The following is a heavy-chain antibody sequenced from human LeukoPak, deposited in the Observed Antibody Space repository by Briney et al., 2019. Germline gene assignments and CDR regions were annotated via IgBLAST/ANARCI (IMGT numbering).Heavy chain of an antibody. Sequence: PSQTLSLTCTVSGGSISRGGYYWSWIRQHPGKGLEWIGYIYYSGSTYYNPSLKSRVTISVDTSKNQFSLKLSSVTAADTAVYYCARDLRLGELSYFDYWGQGTLVTVSS. J-gene: IGHJ4*02. V-gene: IGHV4-31*03. CDR2: IYYSGST. CDR3: ARDLRLGELSYFDY. D-gene: IGHD3-10*01. CDR1: GGSISRGGYY.